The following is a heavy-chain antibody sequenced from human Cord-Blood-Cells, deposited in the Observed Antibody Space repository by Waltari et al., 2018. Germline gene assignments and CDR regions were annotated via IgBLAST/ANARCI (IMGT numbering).Heavy chain of an antibody. J-gene: IGHJ6*02. V-gene: IGHV3-49*04. CDR2: SRSKAYGGTT. D-gene: IGHD3-3*01. CDR3: TYDFWSGYYPHYYGMDV. CDR1: GFTFGAYA. Sequence: EVQLVESGGGLVQPGRSLRLSCTASGFTFGAYAMSWVRPAPGTALEWVGFSRSKAYGGTTEYAASVKGRFTISRDDFKSIAYLQMNSLKTEDTAVYYCTYDFWSGYYPHYYGMDVWGQGTTVTVSS.